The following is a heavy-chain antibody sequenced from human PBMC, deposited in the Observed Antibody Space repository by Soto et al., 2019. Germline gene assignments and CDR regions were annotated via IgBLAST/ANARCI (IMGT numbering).Heavy chain of an antibody. CDR2: ISAYNGKT. CDR1: GYTFTSYG. D-gene: IGHD5-12*01. J-gene: IGHJ6*02. Sequence: QVQLVQSGGEVKKPGASVKLSCTASGYTFTSYGISWVRQAPGQGLEWMGWISAYNGKTNYAQNVQGRVTMTTDTSTRTAYMDLRSLRSDDTAVYYCARGGAVNYYHGMDVWGQGPTVTVSS. V-gene: IGHV1-18*01. CDR3: ARGGAVNYYHGMDV.